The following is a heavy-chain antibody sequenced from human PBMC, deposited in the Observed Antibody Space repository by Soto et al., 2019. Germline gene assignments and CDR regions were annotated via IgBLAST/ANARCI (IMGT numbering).Heavy chain of an antibody. D-gene: IGHD3-9*01. J-gene: IGHJ3*02. CDR2: IYWDDDK. CDR1: GFSLSTSGVG. Sequence: QITLKESGPTLVKPTQTLTLTCTFSGFSLSTSGVGVGWIRQPPGKALEWLARIYWDDDKRYSPSLKSRLTISKDTSKNQVVLTMTNMDPVDTATYYCAQRYLRQAFDIWGQGTMVTVSS. CDR3: AQRYLRQAFDI. V-gene: IGHV2-5*02.